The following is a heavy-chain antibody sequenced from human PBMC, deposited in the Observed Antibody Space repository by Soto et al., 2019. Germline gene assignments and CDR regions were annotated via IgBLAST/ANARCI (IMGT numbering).Heavy chain of an antibody. CDR2: INVGNGGT. D-gene: IGHD2-15*01. Sequence: QVQLVQSGAEEKKPGASVKASCKASGYTFTTYPMNWLRQAPGQRPEWMGWINVGNGGTKYSQKFQGRVSITRDTSASTPYMQLSRLRSDDTAVYYCATDRGGYCSGGSCPEAWFDPWGQGTLVTVTS. J-gene: IGHJ5*02. V-gene: IGHV1-3*05. CDR1: GYTFTTYP. CDR3: ATDRGGYCSGGSCPEAWFDP.